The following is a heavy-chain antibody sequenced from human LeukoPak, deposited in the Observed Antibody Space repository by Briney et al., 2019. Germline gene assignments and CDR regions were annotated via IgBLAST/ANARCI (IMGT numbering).Heavy chain of an antibody. D-gene: IGHD3-10*02. CDR1: GFTFSSYE. V-gene: IGHV3-48*03. CDR2: ICSSGSTI. CDR3: AELGITMIGGV. J-gene: IGHJ6*04. Sequence: GGSLRLSCAASGFTFSSYEMNSVRQAPGKGLEWVSYICSSGSTIYYADSVKGRFTISRDNAKNSLYLQMNSLRAEDTAVYYCAELGITMIGGVWGKGTTVTISS.